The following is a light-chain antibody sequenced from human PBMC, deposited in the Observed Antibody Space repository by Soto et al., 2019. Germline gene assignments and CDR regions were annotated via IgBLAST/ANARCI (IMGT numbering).Light chain of an antibody. CDR1: ETISRS. CDR2: AAS. CDR3: QQTHCVPLP. J-gene: IGKJ5*01. V-gene: IGKV1-39*01. Sequence: DNELTQKQSSLSASVGDRVTITCRASETISRSLNWFQQKPGKAPKLLIYAASILQNEVPSRFSGSGSVTDFTLSITSLQFEDCATYYCQQTHCVPLPIGQGTRLEIK.